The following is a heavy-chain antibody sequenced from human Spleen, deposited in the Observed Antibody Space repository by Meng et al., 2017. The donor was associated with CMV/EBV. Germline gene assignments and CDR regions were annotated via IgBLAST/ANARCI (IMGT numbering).Heavy chain of an antibody. CDR3: AREFYGDYFIDY. J-gene: IGHJ4*02. D-gene: IGHD4-17*01. Sequence: QLTLQESGPGLVNPPQTLSLTCTVSGGSISSGDYYWSWIRQPPGKGLEWIGYIYYSGSTYYNPSLKSRVTISVDTSKNQFSLKLSSVTAADTAVYYCAREFYGDYFIDYWGQGTLVTVSS. V-gene: IGHV4-30-4*08. CDR2: IYYSGST. CDR1: GGSISSGDYY.